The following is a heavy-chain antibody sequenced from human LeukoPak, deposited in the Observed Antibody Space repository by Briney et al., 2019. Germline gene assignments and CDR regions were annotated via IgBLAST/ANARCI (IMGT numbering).Heavy chain of an antibody. Sequence: PGGSLRLSCAASGLTFSNFGMNWVRQAPGKGLEWVSYISSSSSTIYYADSVKGRFTISRDNTKKSLYLQINSLRVADTAVYYCARDWDYWGQGSLVTVSS. J-gene: IGHJ4*02. CDR1: GLTFSNFG. V-gene: IGHV3-48*04. CDR2: ISSSSSTI. CDR3: ARDWDY.